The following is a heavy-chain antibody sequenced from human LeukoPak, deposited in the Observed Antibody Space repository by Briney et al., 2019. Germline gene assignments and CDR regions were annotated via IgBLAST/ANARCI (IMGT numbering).Heavy chain of an antibody. J-gene: IGHJ3*02. CDR2: IVVGSGNT. V-gene: IGHV1-58*02. D-gene: IGHD3-3*01. Sequence: ASVKVSCKASGFTFTSSAMQWVRQARGQRLEWIGWIVVGSGNTNYAQKFQERVTITRAMSTSTAYMELSSLRSEDTAVYYCAADNRANDFWSGYYAFDIWGQGTMVTVSS. CDR3: AADNRANDFWSGYYAFDI. CDR1: GFTFTSSA.